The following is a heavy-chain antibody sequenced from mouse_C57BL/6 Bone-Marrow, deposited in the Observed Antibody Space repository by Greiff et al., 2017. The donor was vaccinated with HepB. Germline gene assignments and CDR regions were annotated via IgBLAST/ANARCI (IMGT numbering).Heavy chain of an antibody. CDR3: AREGLLQAYFDY. J-gene: IGHJ2*01. Sequence: VKLQQPGAELVMPGASVKLSCKASGYTFTSYWMHWVKQRPGQGLEWIGEIDPSDSYTNYNQKFKGKSTLTVDKSSSTAYMQLSSLTSEDSAVYYCAREGLLQAYFDYWGQGTTLTVSS. CDR2: IDPSDSYT. V-gene: IGHV1-69*01. D-gene: IGHD1-1*01. CDR1: GYTFTSYW.